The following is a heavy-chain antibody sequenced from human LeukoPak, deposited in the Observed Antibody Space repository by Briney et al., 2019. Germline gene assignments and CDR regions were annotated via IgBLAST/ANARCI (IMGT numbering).Heavy chain of an antibody. CDR3: AKLAVVPAAKGYYFDY. D-gene: IGHD2-2*01. CDR2: ISGSGGST. CDR1: GFTFSSYA. J-gene: IGHJ4*02. Sequence: GGSLRLSCAASGFTFSSYAMSWVRQAPGKGLEWVSAISGSGGSTYYADSVKRRFTISRDNSKNTLYLQMNSLRAEDTAVYYCAKLAVVPAAKGYYFDYWGQGTLVTVSS. V-gene: IGHV3-23*01.